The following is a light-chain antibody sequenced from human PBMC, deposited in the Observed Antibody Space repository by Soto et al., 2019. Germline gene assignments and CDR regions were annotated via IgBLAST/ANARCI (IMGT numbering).Light chain of an antibody. CDR1: HSVGSN. CDR3: QQYGSSGT. J-gene: IGKJ1*01. CDR2: DAS. Sequence: EIVITQSPATLSLSPGERVTLSCRASHSVGSNLAWYQQKVGHAPRLLLYDASTRASENPARFSGSGSGTDFTPTSSSPQSEDFAVYYWQQYGSSGTFGQGTKVDIK. V-gene: IGKV3-15*01.